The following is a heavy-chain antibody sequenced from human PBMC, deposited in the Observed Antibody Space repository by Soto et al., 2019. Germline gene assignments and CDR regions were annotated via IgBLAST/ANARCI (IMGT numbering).Heavy chain of an antibody. CDR3: ARDGGGYSYGYSAY. CDR2: ISSSGAYI. V-gene: IGHV3-21*01. Sequence: PGGSLRLSSPASGFTFSSYTINWVRQAPGRGLEWVSSISSSGAYIYYADSATGRFTISRDNAKNSLYLQMNSLRAEDTAVYYCARDGGGYSYGYSAYWGQGTLVTVSS. CDR1: GFTFSSYT. J-gene: IGHJ4*02. D-gene: IGHD5-18*01.